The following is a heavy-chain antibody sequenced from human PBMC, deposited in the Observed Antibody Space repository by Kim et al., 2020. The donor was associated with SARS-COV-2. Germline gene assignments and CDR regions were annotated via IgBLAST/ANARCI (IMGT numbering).Heavy chain of an antibody. CDR1: GLTFSSYA. CDR2: ISGSGGST. Sequence: GGSLRLSCAASGLTFSSYAMSWVRQAPGKGLEWVSAISGSGGSTYYADSVKGRFTISRDNSKNTLYLQMNSLRAEDTAVYYCAKGERITMIVVVSVFDYWGQGTLVTVSS. CDR3: AKGERITMIVVVSVFDY. V-gene: IGHV3-23*01. J-gene: IGHJ4*02. D-gene: IGHD3-22*01.